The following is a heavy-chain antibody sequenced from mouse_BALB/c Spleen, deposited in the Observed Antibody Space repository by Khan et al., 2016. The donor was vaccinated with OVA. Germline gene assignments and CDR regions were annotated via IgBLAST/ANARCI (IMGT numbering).Heavy chain of an antibody. CDR2: IAPGSGSP. CDR1: GYTFTNYW. D-gene: IGHD2-14*01. J-gene: IGHJ4*01. Sequence: DLVKPGASVKLSCKASGYTFTNYWINWIKQRPGQGLEWIGRIAPGSGSPYYNEMFKGKATLTVDTSSSTAYIQLSSLSSEDSAVYFCGRDQYRYDGYAMDYWGQGTSVTVSS. V-gene: IGHV1S41*01. CDR3: GRDQYRYDGYAMDY.